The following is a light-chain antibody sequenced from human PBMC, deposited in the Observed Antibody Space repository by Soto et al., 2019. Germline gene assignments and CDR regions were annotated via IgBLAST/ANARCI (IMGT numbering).Light chain of an antibody. V-gene: IGLV2-14*01. CDR3: ISYTSDDVRYV. J-gene: IGLJ1*01. CDR1: NSDVGLYDF. CDR2: EVS. Sequence: QSVLTQPASVSGTPGQSSTISCTGSNSDVGLYDFVSWYQHHPGRAPKLIVSEVSHRPSGISNRFSGAKSGNTASLTISGLQSEDESDYYCISYTSDDVRYVFGTGTKLTVL.